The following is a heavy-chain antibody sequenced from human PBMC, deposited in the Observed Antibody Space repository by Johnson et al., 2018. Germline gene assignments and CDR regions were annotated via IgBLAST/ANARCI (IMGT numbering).Heavy chain of an antibody. CDR2: ISSSSSEL. CDR1: GFPFSSYS. J-gene: IGHJ6*04. V-gene: IGHV3-21*01. CDR3: ARAGWTGDLDV. Sequence: EVQLVESGGGLVKPGGSLRLSCAASGFPFSSYSMNWVRQAPGKGLEWVSSISSSSSELYYADSGKGRFTISRDNAKNSLYLQMNSRRAEDTAGYYCARAGWTGDLDVWGKGTTVTVSS. D-gene: IGHD3/OR15-3a*01.